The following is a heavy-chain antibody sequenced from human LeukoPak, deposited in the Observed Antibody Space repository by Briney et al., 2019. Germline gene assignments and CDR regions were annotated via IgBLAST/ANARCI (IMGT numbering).Heavy chain of an antibody. J-gene: IGHJ4*02. CDR2: INPSGGST. V-gene: IGHV1-46*01. Sequence: ASVKVSCKASGYTFTSYYMHWVRQAPGQGLEWMGIINPSGGSTSYAQKFQGRVTMTRDTSTSTAYMELSSLRSEDTAVYYCATPTRYGDYVSHWGQGTLVTVSS. CDR3: ATPTRYGDYVSH. D-gene: IGHD4-17*01. CDR1: GYTFTSYY.